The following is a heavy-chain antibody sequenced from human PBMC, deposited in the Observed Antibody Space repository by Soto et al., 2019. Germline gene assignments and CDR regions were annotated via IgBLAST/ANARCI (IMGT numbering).Heavy chain of an antibody. J-gene: IGHJ5*02. V-gene: IGHV2-5*02. Sequence: SGPTLVNPTETLTLTCTFSGFSLTTNGVGVGWIRQPPGKPLEWLGLFYWDDDKRYSPSLQNRLTISKDTSKNQVVLTLANMAPEDTGTSYCAYRKGAATGTGKWFDPWGPGTPVTVSS. CDR2: FYWDDDK. CDR1: GFSLTTNGVG. CDR3: AYRKGAATGTGKWFDP. D-gene: IGHD1-1*01.